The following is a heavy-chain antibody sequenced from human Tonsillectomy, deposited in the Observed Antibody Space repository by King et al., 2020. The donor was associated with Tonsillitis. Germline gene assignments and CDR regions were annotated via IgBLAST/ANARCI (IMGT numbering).Heavy chain of an antibody. Sequence: QLQESGPGLVKPSETLSLTCTVSGGSISSSSYYWGWIRQPPGKGLEWIGSIYYSGSTYYNPSLKSRVTISVDTSKNQFSLKLSSVTAADTAVYYCAGGDGEGYCSGGSCYNYYYYYMDVWGKGTTVTVSS. CDR2: IYYSGST. J-gene: IGHJ6*03. V-gene: IGHV4-39*01. CDR1: GGSISSSSYY. CDR3: AGGDGEGYCSGGSCYNYYYYYMDV. D-gene: IGHD2-15*01.